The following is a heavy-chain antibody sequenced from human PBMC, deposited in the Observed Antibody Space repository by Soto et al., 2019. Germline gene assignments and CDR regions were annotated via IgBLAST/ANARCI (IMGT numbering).Heavy chain of an antibody. CDR3: AIVAGVYSTQKKYFDL. V-gene: IGHV1-18*01. CDR2: ISAYNGNT. CDR1: GYTFTSYG. J-gene: IGHJ2*01. D-gene: IGHD6-13*01. Sequence: ASVKVFCKASGYTFTSYGISWVRQAPGQGLEWMGWISAYNGNTNYAQKLQGRATMTTDTSTSTAYMELRSLRSDDTAVYYCAIVAGVYSTQKKYFDLWSRGTRVTVSS.